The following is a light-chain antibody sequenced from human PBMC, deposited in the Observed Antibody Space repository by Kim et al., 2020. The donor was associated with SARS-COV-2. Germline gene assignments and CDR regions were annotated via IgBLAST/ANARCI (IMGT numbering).Light chain of an antibody. J-gene: IGKJ5*01. CDR1: HSFSINN. CDR3: QQYVSATLT. V-gene: IGKV3-20*01. Sequence: EIVLTQSPGTLSLSPGGRPTLSCRASHSFSINNLAWYHQKPGQDPSLLIYGASRRATGIPDRFSGSGSGTDFTLTLSGLESGDLAVYYCQQYVSATLTFGQGKRLEIK. CDR2: GAS.